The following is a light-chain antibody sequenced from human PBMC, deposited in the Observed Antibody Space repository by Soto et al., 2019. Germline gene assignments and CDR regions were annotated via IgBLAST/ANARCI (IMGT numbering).Light chain of an antibody. J-gene: IGKJ3*01. V-gene: IGKV3-20*01. CDR2: DAS. CDR3: QQYGSSPLFT. CDR1: QSVSSSY. Sequence: EIVLTQSPGTLSLSPGERATLSCRASQSVSSSYVAWYQQKPGQAPRLLIYDASSRAPGIPDRFSSSGSGRDFTLTISSLEPEDFAVYYCQQYGSSPLFTLGPGTKVDIK.